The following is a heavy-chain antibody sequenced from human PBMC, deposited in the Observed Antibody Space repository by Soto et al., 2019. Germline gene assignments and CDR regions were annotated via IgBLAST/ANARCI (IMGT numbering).Heavy chain of an antibody. CDR1: W. Sequence: WWSWVCQTPGKGLEWIGEIYHSGSTNYNPSPKSRVTISVDKSKNQFSLKLSSVTAADTAVYYCARAAMGGSSWPFDYWGQGTLVTVSS. D-gene: IGHD6-13*01. J-gene: IGHJ4*02. CDR2: IYHSGST. CDR3: ARAAMGGSSWPFDY. V-gene: IGHV4-4*02.